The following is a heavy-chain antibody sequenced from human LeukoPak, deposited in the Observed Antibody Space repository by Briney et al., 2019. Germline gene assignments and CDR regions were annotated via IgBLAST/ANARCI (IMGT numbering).Heavy chain of an antibody. J-gene: IGHJ4*02. CDR1: GFSLSTSAVG. D-gene: IGHD3-10*01. CDR2: IDWDDDK. Sequence: SGPTLVNPTQTLTLTCTFSGFSLSTSAVGVGWIRQPPGKALEWLARIDWDDDKYYSTSLKTRLTISKDTSKNQVVLTMTNMDPVDTATYYCARIRTPYGSGSYYNFDWGQGTLVTVSS. CDR3: ARIRTPYGSGSYYNFD. V-gene: IGHV2-70*11.